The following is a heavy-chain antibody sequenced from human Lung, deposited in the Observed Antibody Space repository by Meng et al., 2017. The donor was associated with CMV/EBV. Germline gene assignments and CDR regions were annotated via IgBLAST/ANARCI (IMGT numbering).Heavy chain of an antibody. CDR1: GGSFSRFA. J-gene: IGHJ6*02. CDR2: IIPVLRTV. CDR3: ARAQIFGVDIGSHYYDMDV. D-gene: IGHD3-3*01. Sequence: SXXVSXKASGGSFSRFALSWVRQAPGQGPQWMGRIIPVLRTVNYAQRFQGRVTITADKATSTAYMELNRLTSEDTAVYYCARAQIFGVDIGSHYYDMDVXGQAXTAIFSS. V-gene: IGHV1-69*04.